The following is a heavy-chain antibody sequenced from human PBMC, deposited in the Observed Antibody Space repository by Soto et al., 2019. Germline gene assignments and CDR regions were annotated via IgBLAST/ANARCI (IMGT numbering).Heavy chain of an antibody. J-gene: IGHJ4*02. Sequence: SETLSLTCTVSGGSLSSYYWSWIRQPAGKGLEWIGRIYTSGSTDYNPSLKSRVTMSVDTSKNQFSLKVSSVTAADTAVYYCARDNQRGYTYVFDYWGQGTLVTVSS. CDR3: ARDNQRGYTYVFDY. V-gene: IGHV4-4*07. D-gene: IGHD5-18*01. CDR2: IYTSGST. CDR1: GGSLSSYY.